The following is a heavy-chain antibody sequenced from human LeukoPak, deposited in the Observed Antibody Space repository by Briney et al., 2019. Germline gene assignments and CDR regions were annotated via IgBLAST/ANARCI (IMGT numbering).Heavy chain of an antibody. CDR1: GFTFSSYE. CDR2: ISSGSTI. J-gene: IGHJ4*02. CDR3: ARDREAREFDY. Sequence: GGSLRLSCAASGFTFSSYEMNWVRQAPGKGLEWVSYISSGSTIYYADSVKGRFTISRDNAKNSLYLQMNSLRAEDTAVYYCARDREAREFDYWGQGTLVTVSS. V-gene: IGHV3-48*03.